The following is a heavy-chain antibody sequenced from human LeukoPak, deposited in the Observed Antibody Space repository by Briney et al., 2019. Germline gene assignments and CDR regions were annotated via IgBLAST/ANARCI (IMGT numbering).Heavy chain of an antibody. Sequence: GGSLRLSCAASGFTFSSYAMHWVRQAPGKGLEWVAVISYDGSNKYYADSVKGRFTISRDNSKNTLYLQMNSLRAEDTAVYYCAKEGDIVVVPAAPPGDYWGQGTLVTVSS. D-gene: IGHD2-2*01. CDR1: GFTFSSYA. CDR3: AKEGDIVVVPAAPPGDY. CDR2: ISYDGSNK. J-gene: IGHJ4*02. V-gene: IGHV3-30*18.